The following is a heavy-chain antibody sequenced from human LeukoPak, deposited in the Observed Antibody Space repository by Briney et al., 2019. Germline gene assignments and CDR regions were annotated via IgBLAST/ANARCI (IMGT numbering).Heavy chain of an antibody. Sequence: PGRSLRLSCAASGFSFSGDAILWVRQAPGKGLEWVALIWSDGSQTKYAGSVKGRFTVSRDNSKNTAFLQMSGLTVEDTAVYYCAGAAGLGNYLIDYWGQGTLVTVSS. CDR1: GFSFSGDA. CDR2: IWSDGSQT. V-gene: IGHV3-33*01. CDR3: AGAAGLGNYLIDY. D-gene: IGHD3-16*01. J-gene: IGHJ4*02.